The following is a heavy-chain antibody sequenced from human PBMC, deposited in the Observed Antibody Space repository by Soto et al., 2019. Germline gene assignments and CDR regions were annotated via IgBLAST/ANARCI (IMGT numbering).Heavy chain of an antibody. D-gene: IGHD6-13*01. V-gene: IGHV3-23*01. CDR1: GFTFSSYA. CDR3: TTKWPISAAAKYYCDGMDV. Sequence: GSLRLSCAASGFTFSSYAMSWVRQAPGKGLEWVSAISGSGGSTYYADSVKGRFTISRDNSKNTLYLQMNSLRAEDTAVYYCTTKWPISAAAKYYCDGMDVWGQGTTVTVSS. J-gene: IGHJ6*02. CDR2: ISGSGGST.